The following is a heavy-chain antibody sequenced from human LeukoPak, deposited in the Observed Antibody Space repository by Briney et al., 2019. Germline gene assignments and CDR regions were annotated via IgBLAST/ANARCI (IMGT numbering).Heavy chain of an antibody. CDR1: GGSISSSSYY. Sequence: SETLSLTCTVSGGSISSSSYYWGWIRQPPGKGLEWIGSIYYSGSTNYNPSLKSRVTMSVDTSKNQFSLKLSSVTAADTAVYYCARHGISLGYCSSTSCPTPDAFDIWGQGTMVTVSS. CDR3: ARHGISLGYCSSTSCPTPDAFDI. J-gene: IGHJ3*02. D-gene: IGHD2-2*01. V-gene: IGHV4-39*01. CDR2: IYYSGST.